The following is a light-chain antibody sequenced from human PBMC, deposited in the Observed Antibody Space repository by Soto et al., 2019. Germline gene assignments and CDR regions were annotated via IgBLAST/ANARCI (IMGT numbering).Light chain of an antibody. V-gene: IGKV1-39*01. J-gene: IGKJ1*01. Sequence: DIQMTQSPSSLSASVGDRVTITCRASQSISSYLNWYQQRPGKAPNLLIDDATRLHSGVPPRFSGSGYGTDFTLTITSLQIEDFATYYCQQSDVSPRTFGQGTKVEIK. CDR1: QSISSY. CDR2: DAT. CDR3: QQSDVSPRT.